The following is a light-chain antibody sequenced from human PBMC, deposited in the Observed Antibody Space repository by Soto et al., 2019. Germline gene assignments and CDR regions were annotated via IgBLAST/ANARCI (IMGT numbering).Light chain of an antibody. CDR3: SSYSTSTTLL. V-gene: IGLV3-21*02. CDR1: NIGSKS. CDR2: DDS. Sequence: SYELTQPPSVSVAPGQTARITCGGNNIGSKSVHWYQQKPGQAPVLVVYDDSDRPSGIPERFSGSNSGDTASLTISGLQADDEADYYCSSYSTSTTLLFGGGTKLTVL. J-gene: IGLJ3*02.